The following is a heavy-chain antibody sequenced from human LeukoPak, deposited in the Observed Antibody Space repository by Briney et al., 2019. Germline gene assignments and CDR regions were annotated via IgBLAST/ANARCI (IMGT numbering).Heavy chain of an antibody. CDR3: ARDRDYGDYVEAFDI. CDR1: GGSISSYY. J-gene: IGHJ3*02. Sequence: SETLSLTCTVSGGSISSYYWSWIRQPPGKGLEWIGYIYYSGSTNYNPSLKSRVTISVDTSKNQFSLKLSSVTAADTAVYYCARDRDYGDYVEAFDIWGQGTMVTVSS. D-gene: IGHD4-17*01. CDR2: IYYSGST. V-gene: IGHV4-59*12.